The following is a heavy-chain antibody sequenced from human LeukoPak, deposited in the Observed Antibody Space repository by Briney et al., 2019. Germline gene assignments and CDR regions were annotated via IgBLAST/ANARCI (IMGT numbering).Heavy chain of an antibody. CDR2: IYYSGST. Sequence: SETLSLTCTVSGSSISSYHWSWIRQPPGKGLEWIGYIYYSGSTNYNPSLKSRVTISVDTSRNQFSLKLSSVTAADTALYYCASDKGYSNNYFDYWGQGTLVTVSS. CDR1: GSSISSYH. D-gene: IGHD6-13*01. J-gene: IGHJ4*01. CDR3: ASDKGYSNNYFDY. V-gene: IGHV4-59*08.